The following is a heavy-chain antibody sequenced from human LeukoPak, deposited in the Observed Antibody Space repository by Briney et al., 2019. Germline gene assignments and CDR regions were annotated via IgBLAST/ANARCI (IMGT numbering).Heavy chain of an antibody. CDR2: IYYSGST. D-gene: IGHD7-27*01. CDR1: GGSISSYY. J-gene: IGHJ4*02. CDR3: ARGPGATLDY. Sequence: SETLSLTCTVSGGSISSYYWSWIRQPPGKGLEWIGYIYYSGSTNYNPSLKNRVTISVDTSKNQFSLKLSSVTAADTAVYYCARGPGATLDYWGQGTLVTVSS. V-gene: IGHV4-59*01.